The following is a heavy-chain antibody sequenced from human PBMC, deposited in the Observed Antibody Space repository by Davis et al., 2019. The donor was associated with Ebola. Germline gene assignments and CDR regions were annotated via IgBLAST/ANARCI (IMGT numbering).Heavy chain of an antibody. V-gene: IGHV4-34*01. CDR2: INHSGST. Sequence: SETLSLTCAVYGGSFSGYYWSWIRQPPGKGLEWIGEINHSGSTNYNPSLKSRVTISVDTSKNQFSLKLSSVTAADTAVYYCARADGDPRPFDYWGQGALVTVSS. J-gene: IGHJ4*02. CDR1: GGSFSGYY. D-gene: IGHD4-17*01. CDR3: ARADGDPRPFDY.